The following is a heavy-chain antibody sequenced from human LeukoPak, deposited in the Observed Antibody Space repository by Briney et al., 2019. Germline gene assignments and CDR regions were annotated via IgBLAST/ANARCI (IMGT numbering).Heavy chain of an antibody. J-gene: IGHJ4*02. CDR1: GFTFSSYS. V-gene: IGHV3-48*01. Sequence: PGGSLRLSCAASGFTFSSYSMNWVRQAPGKGVEWVSYISSSSSTIYYADSVKGRFTISRDNSQNTLYLQMDSLRAGDTAVYYCARESIAVAVPFDCWGQGTLVTVSS. CDR2: ISSSSSTI. D-gene: IGHD6-19*01. CDR3: ARESIAVAVPFDC.